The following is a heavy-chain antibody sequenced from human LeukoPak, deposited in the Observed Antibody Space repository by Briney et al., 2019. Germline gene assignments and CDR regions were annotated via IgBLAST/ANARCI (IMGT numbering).Heavy chain of an antibody. V-gene: IGHV3-23*01. Sequence: GGSLRLSCAVSGFTFSSYAMSWVRPAPGGGLEWDSSISGTGVNTFDADSVKGRFTISRDNSKNTLYLQMNSLRAEDTAIYYCAKNIRQLGNYYYYMDVWGTGTTVTVSS. CDR3: AKNIRQLGNYYYYMDV. D-gene: IGHD7-27*01. CDR2: ISGTGVNT. CDR1: GFTFSSYA. J-gene: IGHJ6*03.